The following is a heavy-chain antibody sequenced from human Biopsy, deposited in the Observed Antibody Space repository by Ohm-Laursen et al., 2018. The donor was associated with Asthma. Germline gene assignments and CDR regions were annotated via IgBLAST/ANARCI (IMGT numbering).Heavy chain of an antibody. Sequence: GTLSLTCIVSGDAMSTSGSYWGWIRQSPGKGLEWIGSIYYSGRTYYNPSLESRVTISADTSKNHFSLKAPSVTAADTAVYYCARAVSSSSYWYFDLWGRGDLVTASS. CDR2: IYYSGRT. D-gene: IGHD6-6*01. CDR3: ARAVSSSSYWYFDL. CDR1: GDAMSTSGSY. J-gene: IGHJ2*01. V-gene: IGHV4-39*02.